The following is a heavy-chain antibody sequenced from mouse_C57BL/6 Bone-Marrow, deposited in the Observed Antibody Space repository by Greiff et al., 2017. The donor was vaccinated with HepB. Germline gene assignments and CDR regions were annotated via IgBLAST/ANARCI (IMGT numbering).Heavy chain of an antibody. CDR1: GYTFTSYW. Sequence: QVQLQQPGAELVRPVSSVKLSCKASGYTFTSYWMHWVKQRPIQGLEWIGNIDPSDSETHYNQKFKDKATLTVDKSSSTAYMQLSSLTSEDSAVYYCGRHGSSFYWYFDVWGTGTTVTVSS. CDR3: GRHGSSFYWYFDV. CDR2: IDPSDSET. V-gene: IGHV1-52*01. D-gene: IGHD1-1*01. J-gene: IGHJ1*03.